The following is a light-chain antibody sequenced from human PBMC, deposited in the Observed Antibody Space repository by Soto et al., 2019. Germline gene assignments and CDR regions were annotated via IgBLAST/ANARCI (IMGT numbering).Light chain of an antibody. J-gene: IGKJ5*01. Sequence: DSQMTQSPLSLSASVGDTVSISCRASQTIYSYLSWYQQKPGKAPKLLIHGASTLQSGVPSRFSGSGSGTQFTLIIRSLQPEDFATYSCQQSYSAPITFGHGTRLEIK. CDR2: GAS. V-gene: IGKV1-39*01. CDR3: QQSYSAPIT. CDR1: QTIYSY.